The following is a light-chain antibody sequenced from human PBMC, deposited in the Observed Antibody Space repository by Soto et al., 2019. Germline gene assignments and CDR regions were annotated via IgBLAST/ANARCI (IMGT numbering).Light chain of an antibody. CDR2: DAS. Sequence: EIVLTQSPATQSLSPGDRATLSCRASQTIRTYLAWYQQSPGQAPRLLIYDASHRATGIPARFSGSGSGTDFTLTISSLEPEDFAVYYCQQRSNWPRTFGQGTKVEIK. J-gene: IGKJ1*01. CDR1: QTIRTY. V-gene: IGKV3-11*01. CDR3: QQRSNWPRT.